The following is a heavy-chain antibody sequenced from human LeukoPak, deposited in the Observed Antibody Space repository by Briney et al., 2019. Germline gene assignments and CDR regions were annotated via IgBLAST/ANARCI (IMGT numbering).Heavy chain of an antibody. V-gene: IGHV4-4*07. Sequence: SETLSLTCTVSGGSISTNYWSWIRQPAGKGLEWIGRIFASGSTYYNPSLKSRVTISVDTSKNQFSLKLSSVTAADTAVYFCARQPTWSGYVQPFDYWGQGTLVTVSS. CDR3: ARQPTWSGYVQPFDY. D-gene: IGHD3-3*01. J-gene: IGHJ4*02. CDR2: IFASGST. CDR1: GGSISTNY.